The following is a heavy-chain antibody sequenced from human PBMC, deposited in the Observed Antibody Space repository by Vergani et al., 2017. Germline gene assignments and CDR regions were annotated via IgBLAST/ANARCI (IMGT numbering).Heavy chain of an antibody. CDR3: ARGERARVRSSWYFDL. CDR2: IIPIFGTA. D-gene: IGHD1-1*01. V-gene: IGHV1-69*14. Sequence: QVQLVQSGAEVKKPGSSVKVSCKASGGTFSSYAISWVRQAPGQGLEWMGRIIPIFGTANYAQKFQGRVTITADKSTRTAYMELSSLRSEDTAVYYCARGERARVRSSWYFDLWGRGTLVTVSS. J-gene: IGHJ2*01. CDR1: GGTFSSYA.